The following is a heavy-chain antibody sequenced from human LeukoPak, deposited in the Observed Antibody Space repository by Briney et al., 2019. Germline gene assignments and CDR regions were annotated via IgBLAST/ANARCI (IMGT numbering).Heavy chain of an antibody. J-gene: IGHJ4*02. V-gene: IGHV3-11*01. CDR1: GFTFSDYY. CDR2: ISRGGNSI. CDR3: ARDQFLDY. Sequence: GGSLRLSCAASGFTFSDYYMTWLRQAPGKGLEWVSSISRGGNSIYYAESVKGRFTISRDNAKNSLYLQMNTLRAEDTALYYCARDQFLDYRGQGTLVTVSS.